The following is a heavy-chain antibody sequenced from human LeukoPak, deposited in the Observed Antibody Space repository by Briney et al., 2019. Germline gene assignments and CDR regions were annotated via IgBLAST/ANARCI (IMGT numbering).Heavy chain of an antibody. CDR1: GFTFSSSA. CDR3: VKTLKYYGSGRGLFDY. Sequence: HPGGSLRLSCSASGFTFSSSAMYWVRQAPGKGLEYVSAFSSDGSSTFYADSVKGRFTISRDNSKNMLYLQMSSLRADDTAVYYCVKTLKYYGSGRGLFDYWGQGTLVTVSS. CDR2: FSSDGSST. V-gene: IGHV3-64D*06. J-gene: IGHJ4*02. D-gene: IGHD3-10*01.